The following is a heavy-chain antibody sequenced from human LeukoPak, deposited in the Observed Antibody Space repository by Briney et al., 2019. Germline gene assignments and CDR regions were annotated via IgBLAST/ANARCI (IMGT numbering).Heavy chain of an antibody. V-gene: IGHV3-30*19. D-gene: IGHD2-21*01. J-gene: IGHJ4*02. CDR3: ARDLGGSDSSN. CDR2: IWYDGSNK. Sequence: PGRSLRLSCAASGFTFSSYGMHWVRQAPGKGLEWVAVIWYDGSNKYYADSVKGRFTISRDNSKNTLYLQMNSLRAEDTAVYYCARDLGGSDSSNWGQGTLVTVSS. CDR1: GFTFSSYG.